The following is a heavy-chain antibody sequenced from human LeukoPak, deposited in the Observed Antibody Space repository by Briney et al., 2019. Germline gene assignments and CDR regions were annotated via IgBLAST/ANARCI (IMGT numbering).Heavy chain of an antibody. D-gene: IGHD5-12*01. Sequence: GGSLRPSCAASGFTLSSSAMNWVRQAPGKGLEWVSAISGSGGSTYYADSVKGRFTISRDNSKNTLYLQMNSLRAEDTAAYYCAKDPSGYDYYYYYYMDVWGKGTTVTVSS. J-gene: IGHJ6*03. CDR3: AKDPSGYDYYYYYYMDV. CDR1: GFTLSSSA. CDR2: ISGSGGST. V-gene: IGHV3-23*01.